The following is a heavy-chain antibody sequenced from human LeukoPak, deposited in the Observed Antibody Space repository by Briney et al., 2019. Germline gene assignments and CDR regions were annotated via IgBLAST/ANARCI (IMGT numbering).Heavy chain of an antibody. CDR3: ARYSGSYDGGHY. CDR2: INHSGST. V-gene: IGHV4-34*01. J-gene: IGHJ4*02. Sequence: SETLSLTCVVYGGSFSDYYWSWLRQPPQKGLEWIGEINHSGSTNYNLSLKSRVTISVDTSKKQFSLKLSSMTAADTAVYYCARYSGSYDGGHYWGQGTLVTVSS. D-gene: IGHD1-26*01. CDR1: GGSFSDYY.